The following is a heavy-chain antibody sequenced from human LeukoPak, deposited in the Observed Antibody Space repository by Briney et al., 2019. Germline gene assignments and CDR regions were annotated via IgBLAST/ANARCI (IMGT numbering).Heavy chain of an antibody. CDR2: IYYSGST. D-gene: IGHD6-19*01. CDR1: GGSISSYY. CDR3: ARLGSSGWYGDNFDY. Sequence: SETLSLTCTVSGGSISSYYWSWIRQPPGKGLEWIGYIYYSGSTNYNPSLKSRVTISVDTSKNQFSLKLSSVTAADTAVYYCARLGSSGWYGDNFDYWGQGTLVTVSS. J-gene: IGHJ4*02. V-gene: IGHV4-59*08.